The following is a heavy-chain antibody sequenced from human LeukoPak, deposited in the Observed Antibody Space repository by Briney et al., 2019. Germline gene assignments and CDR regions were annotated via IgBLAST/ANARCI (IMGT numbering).Heavy chain of an antibody. CDR3: ARATTTKMVAERPTMGENWFDP. D-gene: IGHD2-15*01. CDR2: INPNSGGT. V-gene: IGHV1-2*02. Sequence: ASVKVSCKASGYTFTGYYMHWVRQAPGQGLEWMGWINPNSGGTNYAQKFQGRVTMTRDTSISTAYMELSRLRSDDTAVYYCARATTTKMVAERPTMGENWFDPRGQGTLVTVSS. J-gene: IGHJ5*02. CDR1: GYTFTGYY.